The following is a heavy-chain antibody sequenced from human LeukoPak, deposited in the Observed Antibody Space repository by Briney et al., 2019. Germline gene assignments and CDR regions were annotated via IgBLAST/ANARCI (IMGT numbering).Heavy chain of an antibody. J-gene: IGHJ3*02. D-gene: IGHD3-10*01. Sequence: GGSLRLSCAAARFTLSHYGMNWGRQAPGKGLEWVSFTDTSGRYVYYGDSVKGRFTISRDNAKNLLFLQMNGLRAEDTALYYCARGRSITLLGGVAVSDGFDIWGQGAMVAVSS. CDR1: RFTLSHYG. CDR2: TDTSGRYV. V-gene: IGHV3-21*06. CDR3: ARGRSITLLGGVAVSDGFDI.